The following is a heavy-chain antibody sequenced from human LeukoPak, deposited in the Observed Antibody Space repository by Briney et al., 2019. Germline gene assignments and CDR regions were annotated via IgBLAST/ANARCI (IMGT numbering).Heavy chain of an antibody. CDR2: IRSKANSYAT. J-gene: IGHJ5*02. V-gene: IGHV3-73*01. Sequence: GGSLRLSCAASGFTFSRSAMHWVRQASGKWLEWVGRIRSKANSYATAYAASVKGRFTISRDDSKNTAYLQMNSLKTEDTAVYYCTRQSKYQLLSRFDPWGQGTLVTVSS. CDR1: GFTFSRSA. D-gene: IGHD2-2*01. CDR3: TRQSKYQLLSRFDP.